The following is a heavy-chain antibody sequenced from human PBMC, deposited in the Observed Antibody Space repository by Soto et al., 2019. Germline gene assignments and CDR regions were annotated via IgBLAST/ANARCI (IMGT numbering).Heavy chain of an antibody. Sequence: EVQLVESGGGLVQPGGSLKLSCAASGFSFSDSAIHWVRQASGKGLEWVGRTRSKAHSYATAFAASVKGRFTISRDDSKNTVDLQMNSLKTEDTAVYYCTGHTLDYWGQGNLVTASS. CDR3: TGHTLDY. CDR2: TRSKAHSYAT. CDR1: GFSFSDSA. J-gene: IGHJ4*02. V-gene: IGHV3-73*02.